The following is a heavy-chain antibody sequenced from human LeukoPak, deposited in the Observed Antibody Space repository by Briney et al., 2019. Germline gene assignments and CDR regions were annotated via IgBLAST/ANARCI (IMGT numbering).Heavy chain of an antibody. D-gene: IGHD1-26*01. Sequence: GGSLRLSCTASGFTFGDSAMTWFRQAPGKGLEWVGFIRSKAYGGTTEYAASVKGRFTISRDDSKSIAYLQMNSLKTEDTAVYYCTRDRSSSGSYYYGYWGQGTLVTVSS. CDR1: GFTFGDSA. CDR3: TRDRSSSGSYYYGY. J-gene: IGHJ4*02. V-gene: IGHV3-49*03. CDR2: IRSKAYGGTT.